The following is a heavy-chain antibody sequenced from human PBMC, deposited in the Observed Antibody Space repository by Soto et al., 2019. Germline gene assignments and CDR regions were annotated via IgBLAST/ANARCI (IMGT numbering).Heavy chain of an antibody. Sequence: PGGSLRLSCAASGFTFSNAWMNWVRQAPGKGLEWVGRIKSKTDGGTTDYDAPVKGRFTISRDDSKNTLYLQMNSLKTEDTALYYCTTDILRYFDWAYYYGMDVWGQGTTVTVSS. J-gene: IGHJ6*02. D-gene: IGHD3-9*01. CDR1: GFTFSNAW. CDR3: TTDILRYFDWAYYYGMDV. V-gene: IGHV3-15*07. CDR2: IKSKTDGGTT.